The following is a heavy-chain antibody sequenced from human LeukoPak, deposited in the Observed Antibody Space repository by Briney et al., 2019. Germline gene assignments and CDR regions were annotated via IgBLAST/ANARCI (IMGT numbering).Heavy chain of an antibody. CDR3: ANQQTTTKSVWFDP. CDR2: IIPIFGTA. D-gene: IGHD1-1*01. J-gene: IGHJ5*02. CDR1: GGTFSSYA. Sequence: SVKVSCKASGGTFSSYAISWVRQAPGQGLEWMGGIIPIFGTANYAQKFQGRVTITTDESTSTAYMELSSLRSEDTAVYYCANQQTTTKSVWFDPWGQGTLVTVSS. V-gene: IGHV1-69*05.